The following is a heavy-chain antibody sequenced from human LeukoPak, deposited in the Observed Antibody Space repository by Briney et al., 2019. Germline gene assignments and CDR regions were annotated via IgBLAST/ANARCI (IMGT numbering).Heavy chain of an antibody. CDR3: ARGRISSGWPEYFQH. V-gene: IGHV1-69*05. CDR1: GGTFSSYA. Sequence: GASVKVSCKASGGTFSSYAISWVRQAPGQGLEWMGGIIPIFGTANYAQKLQGRVTMTTDTSTSTAYMELRSLRSDDTAVYYCARGRISSGWPEYFQHWGQGTLVTVSS. D-gene: IGHD6-19*01. J-gene: IGHJ1*01. CDR2: IIPIFGTA.